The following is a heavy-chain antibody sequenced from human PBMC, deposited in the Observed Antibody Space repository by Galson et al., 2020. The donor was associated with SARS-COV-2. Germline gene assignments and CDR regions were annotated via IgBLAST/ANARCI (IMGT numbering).Heavy chain of an antibody. V-gene: IGHV3-15*01. CDR2: IKSKTHGGTT. Sequence: GGSLRLSCAASGFTFSNAWMSWVRQAPGKGLEWVGRIKSKTHGGTTDYAAPVKGRFTISRDDSKNTLYLQMNSLKTEDTAVYYCTTDIDIVLVPAAISPSYYRNAWGKGTPATVSS. J-gene: IGHJ6*03. D-gene: IGHD2-2*02. CDR3: TTDIDIVLVPAAISPSYYRNA. CDR1: GFTFSNAW.